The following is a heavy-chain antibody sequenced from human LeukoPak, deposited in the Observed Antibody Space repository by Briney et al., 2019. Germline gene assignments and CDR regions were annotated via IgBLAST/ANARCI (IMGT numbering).Heavy chain of an antibody. CDR3: ARDGSGYSHFDY. V-gene: IGHV4-31*11. J-gene: IGHJ4*02. Sequence: SETLSLTCAVSGFSISSGAYFWSWIRQHPGKDLEWIGYIDYSGSTYYNPSLKSRLTISVDTSKNQFSLKLSSVTAADTAVYYCARDGSGYSHFDYWGQGTLVSVSS. D-gene: IGHD3-22*01. CDR2: IDYSGST. CDR1: GFSISSGAYF.